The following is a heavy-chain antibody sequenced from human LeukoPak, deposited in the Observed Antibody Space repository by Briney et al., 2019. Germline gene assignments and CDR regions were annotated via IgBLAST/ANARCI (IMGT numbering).Heavy chain of an antibody. J-gene: IGHJ3*01. CDR1: GFTISSYS. V-gene: IGHV3-23*01. Sequence: PGGSLRLSCAASGFTISSYSMSWVRQAPGKGLEWVSAISGSGGSTYYADSVRGRLTISRDNSKYMLYLRMNSLGAEDAAVYYCATDPDDAFDVWGQGTMVTVS. CDR3: ATDPDDAFDV. CDR2: ISGSGGST. D-gene: IGHD1-14*01.